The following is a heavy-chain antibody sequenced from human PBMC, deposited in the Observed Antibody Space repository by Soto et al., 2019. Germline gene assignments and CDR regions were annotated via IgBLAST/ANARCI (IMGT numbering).Heavy chain of an antibody. CDR3: ARSDCSSTSCYVDPYYYYMDV. Sequence: PGGSLRLSCAASGFTFSSYSMNWVRQAPGKGLEWVSYISSSSSTIYYADSVKGRFTISRDNAKNSLYPQMNSLRAEDTAVYYCARSDCSSTSCYVDPYYYYMDVWGKGTTVTVS. D-gene: IGHD2-2*01. CDR1: GFTFSSYS. J-gene: IGHJ6*03. CDR2: ISSSSSTI. V-gene: IGHV3-48*01.